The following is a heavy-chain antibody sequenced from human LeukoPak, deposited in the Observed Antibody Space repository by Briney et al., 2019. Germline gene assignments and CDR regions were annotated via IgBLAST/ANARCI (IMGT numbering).Heavy chain of an antibody. D-gene: IGHD1-26*01. CDR3: AKNPSGSYLNWFDP. CDR1: GFTFSSYA. V-gene: IGHV3-23*01. J-gene: IGHJ5*02. CDR2: ISGSGGST. Sequence: PGGSLGLSCAASGFTFSSYAMSWVRQAPGKGLEWVSAISGSGGSTYYADSVKGRFTISRDNSKNTLYLQMNSLRAEDTAVYYCAKNPSGSYLNWFDPWGQGTLVTVSS.